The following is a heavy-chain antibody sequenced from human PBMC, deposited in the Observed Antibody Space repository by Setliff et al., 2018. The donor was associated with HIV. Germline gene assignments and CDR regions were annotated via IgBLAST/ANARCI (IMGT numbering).Heavy chain of an antibody. Sequence: SETLSLTCTVSGGSISSSTYYWNWFRQSPGKGLEWIGYMSYTGINNYNPSLKSLVTISLDTSKNQFSLKMTSVTAADTAVYYCARAPYVSGSFGWFDPWGQGTLVTVSS. CDR1: GGSISSSTYY. CDR3: ARAPYVSGSFGWFDP. CDR2: MSYTGIN. D-gene: IGHD3-10*01. J-gene: IGHJ5*02. V-gene: IGHV4-31*01.